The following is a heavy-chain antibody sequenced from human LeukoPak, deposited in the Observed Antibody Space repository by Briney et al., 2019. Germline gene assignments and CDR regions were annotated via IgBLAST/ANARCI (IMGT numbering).Heavy chain of an antibody. Sequence: SETLSLTCTVSGGSISSSSYYWGWIRQPPGKGLEWIGSIYYSGSTYYNPSLKSRVTISVDTSKNQFSLKLSSVTAADTAVYYCAKDLWQTPFDYWGQGTLVTVSS. V-gene: IGHV4-39*07. CDR2: IYYSGST. CDR1: GGSISSSSYY. CDR3: AKDLWQTPFDY. J-gene: IGHJ4*02. D-gene: IGHD3-16*01.